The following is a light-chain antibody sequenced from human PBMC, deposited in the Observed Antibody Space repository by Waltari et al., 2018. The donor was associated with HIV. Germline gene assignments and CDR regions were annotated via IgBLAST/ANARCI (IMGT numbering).Light chain of an antibody. V-gene: IGKV4-1*01. Sequence: DIVMTQSPDSLAVSLGERAPITSHSRQSVLFTSNNKKYLAWYQQKPGQPPKLLIYWASTRESGVPDRFSGSGSGTHFTLTVSSLQPEDVAVYYCQQYFSTPITFGQGTRLEIK. CDR2: WAS. CDR1: QSVLFTSNNKKY. J-gene: IGKJ5*01. CDR3: QQYFSTPIT.